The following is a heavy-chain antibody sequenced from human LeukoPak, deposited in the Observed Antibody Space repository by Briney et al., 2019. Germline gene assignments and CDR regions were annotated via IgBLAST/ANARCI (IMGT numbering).Heavy chain of an antibody. CDR3: ARDGYNWIPFDY. J-gene: IGHJ4*02. D-gene: IGHD5-12*01. CDR2: DSSTGFSK. Sequence: GGSLRLSCAASGFTLINYAMSWVRQAPGKGLEWVSGDSSTGFSKHYTDSVKGRFTISRDTSKNTLYLQMDSLRVDDTAVYYCARDGYNWIPFDYWGQGTLVTVSS. V-gene: IGHV3-23*01. CDR1: GFTLINYA.